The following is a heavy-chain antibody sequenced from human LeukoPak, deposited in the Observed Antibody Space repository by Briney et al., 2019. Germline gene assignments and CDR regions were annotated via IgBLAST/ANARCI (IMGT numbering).Heavy chain of an antibody. D-gene: IGHD1-14*01. CDR3: AKGGPEASAGLSWFDP. CDR1: GGPISYSY. CDR2: TFYSGNA. Sequence: SETLSLTCTVSGGPISYSYWHWMRQPPGKGLEWIGHTFYSGNAKYNPSLKSRVTISVDMSKNQFSLNLSSVTAADTAVYYCAKGGPEASAGLSWFDPWGQGTLVTVSS. J-gene: IGHJ5*02. V-gene: IGHV4-59*01.